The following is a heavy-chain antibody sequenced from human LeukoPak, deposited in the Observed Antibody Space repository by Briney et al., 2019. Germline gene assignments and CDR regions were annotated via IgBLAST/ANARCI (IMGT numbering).Heavy chain of an antibody. V-gene: IGHV1-18*01. D-gene: IGHD3-3*01. CDR3: ARLPSDDFWSGYYFQGHFDY. CDR1: GYTFTTYG. J-gene: IGHJ4*02. Sequence: GASVKVSSKTAGYTFTTYGISWVRQAPGQGLEWMGWISNWNGNIKYAQKFQGRVTMTTDTSTSTAYMEVRSLRSDDTAVYYCARLPSDDFWSGYYFQGHFDYWGQGTVVTVSS. CDR2: ISNWNGNI.